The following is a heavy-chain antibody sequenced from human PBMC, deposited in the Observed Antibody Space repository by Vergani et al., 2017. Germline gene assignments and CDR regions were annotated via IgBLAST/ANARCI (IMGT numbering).Heavy chain of an antibody. D-gene: IGHD2-21*01. CDR3: ARMGYSRAPPWWCDL. Sequence: QIQLQESGPGVVKPSETLSLVCTVSNASMNGFFWGWVRQPAGKGLEWMGRIFGDGATYYDPSLGGRVTMSVDVSKNQFSLKLTSLTAADTAVYFCARMGYSRAPPWWCDLWGQGTLVTVSS. CDR1: NASMNGFF. V-gene: IGHV4-4*07. CDR2: IFGDGAT. J-gene: IGHJ4*02.